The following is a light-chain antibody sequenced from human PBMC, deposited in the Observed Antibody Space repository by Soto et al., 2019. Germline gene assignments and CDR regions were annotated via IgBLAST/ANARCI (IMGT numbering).Light chain of an antibody. V-gene: IGKV1-5*03. Sequence: EIQMTQSPSTLSASVGDRVTITCRASQSITSWLAWYQQKPGEAPKLLIYKASNLETGVPSRFSGSASGTEFTLTISSLQPEDFATYYCQQYNSYSWTFGQGTKVEIK. CDR3: QQYNSYSWT. CDR1: QSITSW. J-gene: IGKJ1*01. CDR2: KAS.